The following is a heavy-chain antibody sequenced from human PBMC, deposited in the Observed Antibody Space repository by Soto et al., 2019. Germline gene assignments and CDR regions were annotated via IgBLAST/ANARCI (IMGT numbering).Heavy chain of an antibody. J-gene: IGHJ4*02. D-gene: IGHD6-13*01. CDR1: GGSISSYH. CDR3: ARNLPAATSEVVFDS. CDR2: IYTSGNT. Sequence: SETLSLTCTVSGGSISSYHWSWIRQSAGKGLEWIGRIYTSGNTHYNPSLKSRVTVSIDTSKNQFFLAVNSVTAADSAVYYCARNLPAATSEVVFDSWGLGTLVTVSS. V-gene: IGHV4-4*07.